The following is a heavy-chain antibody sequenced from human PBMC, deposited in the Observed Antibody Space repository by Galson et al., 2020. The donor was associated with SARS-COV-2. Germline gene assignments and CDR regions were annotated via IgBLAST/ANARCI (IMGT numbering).Heavy chain of an antibody. V-gene: IGHV6-1*01. Sequence: SQTLFTSAIPGDSVSSDNGAWNWIRQSPSRGLEWLGRTYSRSKWYNDYALSVRGRITINPDTSKNQFSLQLNSVTPEDMAVYYCARDQAYSIDYWGQGTLVTVSS. CDR1: GDSVSSDNGA. CDR3: ARDQAYSIDY. J-gene: IGHJ4*02. CDR2: TYSRSKWYN. D-gene: IGHD5-18*01.